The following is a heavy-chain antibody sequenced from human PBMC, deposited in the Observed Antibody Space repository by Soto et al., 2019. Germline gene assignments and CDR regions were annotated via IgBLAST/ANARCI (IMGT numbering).Heavy chain of an antibody. CDR3: ARIGWGYDYVWGRYFDY. V-gene: IGHV3-7*01. Sequence: EVDLVESGGGLVQPGGSLRLSCAASPFSFSTHWMSWVRQAPGKGLEWVANIKGDGSEQYYVDSVKGRFTISRDNAKNSVYLRMTSLRVDDTAVYYCARIGWGYDYVWGRYFDYWGQGTLVTVSS. D-gene: IGHD3-16*01. CDR1: PFSFSTHW. CDR2: IKGDGSEQ. J-gene: IGHJ4*02.